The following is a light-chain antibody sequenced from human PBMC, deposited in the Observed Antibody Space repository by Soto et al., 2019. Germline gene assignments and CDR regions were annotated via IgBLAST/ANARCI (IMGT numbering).Light chain of an antibody. CDR3: QQLST. Sequence: EIVLTQSPGTLSLSPGERATLSCRASQSVSSSYLAWYQQKPGQALRLLIYGASSRATGIPDRFSGSGSGTDFTLTISRLEPEDFAVYYCQQLSTFGQGTKVDIK. V-gene: IGKV3-20*01. J-gene: IGKJ1*01. CDR2: GAS. CDR1: QSVSSSY.